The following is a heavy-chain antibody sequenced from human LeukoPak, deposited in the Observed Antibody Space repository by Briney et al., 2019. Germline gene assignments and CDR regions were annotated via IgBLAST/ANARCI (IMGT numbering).Heavy chain of an antibody. D-gene: IGHD1-26*01. CDR2: IKQDGSEK. Sequence: AGGSLRLSCAASGFTFSSYWMSWVRQAPGKGLEWVANIKQDGSEKYYVDSVKGRFTISRDNAKNSLYLQMNSLRAEDTAVYYCARGHYYYYYYYMDVWGKGTKVTVSS. V-gene: IGHV3-7*01. J-gene: IGHJ6*03. CDR3: ARGHYYYYYYYMDV. CDR1: GFTFSSYW.